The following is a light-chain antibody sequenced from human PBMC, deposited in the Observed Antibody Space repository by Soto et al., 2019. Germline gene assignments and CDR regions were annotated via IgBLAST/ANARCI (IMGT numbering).Light chain of an antibody. CDR2: DAS. CDR1: QSISRG. V-gene: IGKV1-5*01. J-gene: IGKJ1*01. CDR3: QHYSSVWA. Sequence: DIPLTQSPSTVSASVGDRVTISCRASQSISRGLAWYQQKPGKAPNLLIYDASTLESGVPSRFSGSGSGTEFTLTISCLHPDDFATYYCQHYSSVWAFGQGTKVDI.